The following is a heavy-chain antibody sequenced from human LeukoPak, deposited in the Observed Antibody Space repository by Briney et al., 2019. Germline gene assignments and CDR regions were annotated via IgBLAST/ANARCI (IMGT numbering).Heavy chain of an antibody. CDR2: IYYGGST. Sequence: SETLSLTCTVSGGSISSYYWSWIRQPPGKGLEWIGYIYYGGSTNYNPSLKSRVTISVDTSKNQFSLKLSSVTAADTAVYYCVRAQYSSSWDKIYYFDYWGQGTLVTVSS. CDR1: GGSISSYY. CDR3: VRAQYSSSWDKIYYFDY. V-gene: IGHV4-59*01. D-gene: IGHD6-13*01. J-gene: IGHJ4*02.